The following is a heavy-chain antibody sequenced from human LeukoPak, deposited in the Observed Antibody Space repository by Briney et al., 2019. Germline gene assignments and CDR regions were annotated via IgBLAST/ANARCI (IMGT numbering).Heavy chain of an antibody. Sequence: SETLSLTCTVSGGSISSSSYYWGWIRQPPGKGLEWIRSIYYSGSTYYNPSLKSRVTISVDTSKNQFSLKLSSVTAADTAVYYCARQPPYCGGDCPHPNDAFDIWGQGTMVTVSS. V-gene: IGHV4-39*01. CDR2: IYYSGST. CDR1: GGSISSSSYY. J-gene: IGHJ3*02. CDR3: ARQPPYCGGDCPHPNDAFDI. D-gene: IGHD2-21*02.